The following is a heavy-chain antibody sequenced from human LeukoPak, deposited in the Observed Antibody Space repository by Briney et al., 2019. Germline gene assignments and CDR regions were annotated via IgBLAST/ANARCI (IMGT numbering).Heavy chain of an antibody. Sequence: PGSSLSLSCAASGFTFSSYGMLWVRQAPGKGLEWVAVIWYDGSNKYYADSVKGRFTISRDNYKNTLYLQMNSLRAEDTAVYYCARPYDSSGYYYFDYWGQGTLVSVSS. CDR1: GFTFSSYG. V-gene: IGHV3-33*01. CDR2: IWYDGSNK. J-gene: IGHJ4*02. CDR3: ARPYDSSGYYYFDY. D-gene: IGHD3-22*01.